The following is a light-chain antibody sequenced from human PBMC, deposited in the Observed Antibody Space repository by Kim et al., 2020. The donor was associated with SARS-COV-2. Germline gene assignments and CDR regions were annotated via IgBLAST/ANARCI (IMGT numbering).Light chain of an antibody. CDR3: QQYGSSPAT. V-gene: IGKV3-20*01. Sequence: PGERAALSCRASQTVTSNYLAWYQQKPGQAPRLLIYGASSRATGISDRFSGSGSGTDFTLTISRLEPEDFAVYYCQQYGSSPATFGQGTKVDIK. CDR1: QTVTSNY. CDR2: GAS. J-gene: IGKJ1*01.